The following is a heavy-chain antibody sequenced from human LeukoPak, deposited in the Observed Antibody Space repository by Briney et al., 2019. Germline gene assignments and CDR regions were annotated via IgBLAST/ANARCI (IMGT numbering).Heavy chain of an antibody. V-gene: IGHV3-48*01. CDR3: ARDWAYCGGDCSAFDI. J-gene: IGHJ3*02. D-gene: IGHD2-21*02. CDR1: GFTFSSYS. CDR2: ISSSSSTI. Sequence: GGSLRLSYAASGFTFSSYSMNWVRQAPGKGLEWVSYISSSSSTIYYADSVKGRFTISRDNAKNSLYLQMNSLRAEDTAVYYCARDWAYCGGDCSAFDIWGQGTMATVSS.